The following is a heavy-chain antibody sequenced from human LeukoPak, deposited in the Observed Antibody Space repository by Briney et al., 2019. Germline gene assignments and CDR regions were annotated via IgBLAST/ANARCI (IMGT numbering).Heavy chain of an antibody. J-gene: IGHJ4*02. V-gene: IGHV3-21*01. Sequence: GGSLRLSCAASGLTFSTYTMNWVRQAPGRGLEWVSSISSSGTYIYYADSVKGRFTISRDNAKNSLYLQMNSLRAEDTAVYYCATRGRWHIDYWGQGTLVTVSS. D-gene: IGHD4-23*01. CDR2: ISSSGTYI. CDR3: ATRGRWHIDY. CDR1: GLTFSTYT.